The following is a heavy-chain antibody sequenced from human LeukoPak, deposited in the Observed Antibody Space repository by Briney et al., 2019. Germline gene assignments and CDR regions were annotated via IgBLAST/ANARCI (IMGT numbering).Heavy chain of an antibody. J-gene: IGHJ6*02. CDR3: TKDGRVASAINRPTYYYGMDV. Sequence: GGSLRLSCAASGFTFSNYNINWVRKAPGKGLEWVSCISSRGSYIYYADSVKGRFTISRDNADTSLYLQMNSLRAEDTAVYYCTKDGRVASAINRPTYYYGMDVWGQGTTVIVSS. D-gene: IGHD5-18*01. CDR1: GFTFSNYN. V-gene: IGHV3-21*01. CDR2: ISSRGSYI.